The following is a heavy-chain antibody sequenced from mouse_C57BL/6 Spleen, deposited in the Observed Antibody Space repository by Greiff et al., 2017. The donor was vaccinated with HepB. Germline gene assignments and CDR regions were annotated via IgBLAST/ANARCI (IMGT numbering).Heavy chain of an antibody. D-gene: IGHD2-5*01. CDR2: ISSGGDYI. CDR3: TRDGVSNYYYYAMDY. Sequence: EVKLMESGEGLVKPGGSLKLSCAASGFTFSSYAMSWVRQTPEKRLEWVAYISSGGDYIYYADTVKGRFTISRDNARNTLYLQMSSLKSEDTAMYYCTRDGVSNYYYYAMDYWGQGTSVTVSS. J-gene: IGHJ4*01. V-gene: IGHV5-9-1*02. CDR1: GFTFSSYA.